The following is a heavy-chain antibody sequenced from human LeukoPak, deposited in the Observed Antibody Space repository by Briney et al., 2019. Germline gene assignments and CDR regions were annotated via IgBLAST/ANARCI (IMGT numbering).Heavy chain of an antibody. CDR1: GYSFTSYW. V-gene: IGHV5-51*01. CDR2: IYPDDSDS. Sequence: GESLKISCKGSGYSFTSYWIGWVRQMPGKGLEWMGVIYPDDSDSRYSPSFQGLVTISADKSISTAYLQWSSLEASDTAMYYCARATTGIRTIDYWGQGTLVTVSS. J-gene: IGHJ4*02. CDR3: ARATTGIRTIDY. D-gene: IGHD1-1*01.